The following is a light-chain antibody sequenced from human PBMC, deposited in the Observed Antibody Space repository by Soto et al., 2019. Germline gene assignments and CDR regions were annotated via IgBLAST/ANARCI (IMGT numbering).Light chain of an antibody. V-gene: IGKV3-15*01. CDR1: QSVASH. CDR3: HQSNDWPSIP. CDR2: GAS. J-gene: IGKJ5*01. Sequence: EIGMTQSPATLSVSPGESATLSCRASQSVASHLAWYQQKPCQAPRLLIFGASVRATGIPARFSGSGSGTEFVLTIDSLQAEDFAVYYCHQSNDWPSIPFGQGTRLEI.